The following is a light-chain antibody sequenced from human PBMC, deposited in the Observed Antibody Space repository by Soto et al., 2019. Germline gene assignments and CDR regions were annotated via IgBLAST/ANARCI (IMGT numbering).Light chain of an antibody. CDR2: EVS. V-gene: IGLV2-23*02. CDR1: SSDVGSYNL. CDR3: CSYAGSSTFLYV. Sequence: QSALTQPASVSGSPGQSITISCTGTSSDVGSYNLVSWYQQHPGKAPKLMIYEVSERPSGVSNRFSGSKSGNTASLTISGLQAEDEADYYCCSYAGSSTFLYVFGTGTKVTVL. J-gene: IGLJ1*01.